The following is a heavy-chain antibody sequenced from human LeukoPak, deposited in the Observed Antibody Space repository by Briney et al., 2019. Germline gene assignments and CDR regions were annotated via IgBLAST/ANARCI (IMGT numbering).Heavy chain of an antibody. Sequence: PSETLSLTCTVSGGSISSSYYWGWIRQPPGKGLEWIGSIYYSGSTYYRPSLESRVTISLDTSKNQFSLKVNSMTAADTAVYYCASLTGSYDDYWGQGIMVTVSS. CDR3: ASLTGSYDDY. CDR1: GGSISSSYY. V-gene: IGHV4-39*07. CDR2: IYYSGST. D-gene: IGHD1-26*01. J-gene: IGHJ4*02.